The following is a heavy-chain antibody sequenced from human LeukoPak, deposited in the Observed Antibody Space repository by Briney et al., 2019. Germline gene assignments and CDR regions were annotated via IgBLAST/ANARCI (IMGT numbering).Heavy chain of an antibody. Sequence: GGSLRLSCAASGFTFSSYGMHWVRQAPGKGLEWVAVISYDGSNKYYADSVKGRFTISRDNSKNMLYLQMNSLRAEDTAVYYCAKDSSGYCSSTSCPGLLDYWGQGTLVTVSS. CDR1: GFTFSSYG. CDR2: ISYDGSNK. V-gene: IGHV3-30*18. J-gene: IGHJ4*02. CDR3: AKDSSGYCSSTSCPGLLDY. D-gene: IGHD2-2*01.